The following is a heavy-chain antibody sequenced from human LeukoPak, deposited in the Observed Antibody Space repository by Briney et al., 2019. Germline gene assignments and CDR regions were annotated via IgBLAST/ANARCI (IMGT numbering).Heavy chain of an antibody. CDR1: GGSISPYY. D-gene: IGHD3-3*01. CDR3: ARLRDYWSGSDSVH. Sequence: KPSETLSLTCTVSGGSISPYYWNWIRQPPGKGLEWNGYIYYSGSTNYNPSLKSRVTISVDTSKNQFSLKLSSVTAADTAVYYCARLRDYWSGSDSVHWGQGTLVTVSS. V-gene: IGHV4-59*01. CDR2: IYYSGST. J-gene: IGHJ4*02.